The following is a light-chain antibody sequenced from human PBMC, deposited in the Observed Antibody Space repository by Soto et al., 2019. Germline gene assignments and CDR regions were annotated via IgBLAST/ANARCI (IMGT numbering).Light chain of an antibody. CDR1: SSDVGAYNY. J-gene: IGLJ3*02. CDR2: EVN. V-gene: IGLV2-14*01. Sequence: QSVLTQPASVSGSPGQSITISCTGTSSDVGAYNYVSWYQQHPGKAPKLMIYEVNNRPSGVSNRFSGSKSGNTASLTISGLQAEDEADYYCSSFTSISTWVFGGRTKLTVL. CDR3: SSFTSISTWV.